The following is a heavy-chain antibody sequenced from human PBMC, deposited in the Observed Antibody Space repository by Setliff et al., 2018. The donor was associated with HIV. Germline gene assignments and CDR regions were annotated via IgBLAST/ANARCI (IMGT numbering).Heavy chain of an antibody. Sequence: RASVKVSCKASGYTFTSYGISWVRQAPGQGLEWMGWISAYNGNTHYAQRLQGRVTMTTDTSTRTAYMELRSLRSDDAAVYYCARQFLDWLNDYYSRYYMDVWGKGTTVTVSS. D-gene: IGHD3-3*01. J-gene: IGHJ6*03. CDR1: GYTFTSYG. V-gene: IGHV1-18*01. CDR3: ARQFLDWLNDYYSRYYMDV. CDR2: ISAYNGNT.